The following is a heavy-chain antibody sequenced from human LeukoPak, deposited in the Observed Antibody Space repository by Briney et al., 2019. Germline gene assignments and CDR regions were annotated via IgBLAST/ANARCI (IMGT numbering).Heavy chain of an antibody. J-gene: IGHJ4*01. Sequence: GGSLGLSCAVSGFTFATYWMSWVRQAPGKGLECVANINPDGSQKYYLDSVKGRFTISRDNVKNALYLEMNSLRAEDTALYYCATSAHSSGNDWGHGTLVTVSS. CDR2: INPDGSQK. CDR3: ATSAHSSGND. D-gene: IGHD3-22*01. CDR1: GFTFATYW. V-gene: IGHV3-7*01.